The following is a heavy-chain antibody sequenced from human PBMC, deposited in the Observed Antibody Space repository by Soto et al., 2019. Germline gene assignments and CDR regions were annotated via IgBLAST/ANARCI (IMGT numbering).Heavy chain of an antibody. CDR1: GFSFDKYA. Sequence: PGGSLRLSCVASGFSFDKYAMGWVRRAPGKGLEWVSHVAAGGGHTYYAESVKGRFTISRDNSKNTLFLQINTLRADDTAIYFCARRTSFLGAFDYWGQGVLVTVSS. CDR2: VAAGGGHT. V-gene: IGHV3-23*01. CDR3: ARRTSFLGAFDY. J-gene: IGHJ4*02. D-gene: IGHD3-16*02.